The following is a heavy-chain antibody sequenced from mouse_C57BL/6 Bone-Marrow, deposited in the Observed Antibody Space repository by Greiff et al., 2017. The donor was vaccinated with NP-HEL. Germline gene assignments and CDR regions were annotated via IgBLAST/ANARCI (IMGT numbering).Heavy chain of an antibody. J-gene: IGHJ2*01. CDR2: IDPANGNT. Sequence: VQLKQSVAELVRPGASVKLSCTASGFNINNTYMHWVKQRPEQGLEWIGRIDPANGNTKYAPKFQGKATITADKSSNTAYLQLSSLTSEDTAIYYCARAFYYYGSSHFDYWGQGTTLTVSS. CDR3: ARAFYYYGSSHFDY. D-gene: IGHD1-1*01. CDR1: GFNINNTY. V-gene: IGHV14-3*01.